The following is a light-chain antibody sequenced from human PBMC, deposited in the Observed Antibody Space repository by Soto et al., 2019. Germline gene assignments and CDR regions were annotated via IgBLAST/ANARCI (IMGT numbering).Light chain of an antibody. CDR1: QSVSTR. CDR3: QQYSSFSRT. J-gene: IGKJ1*01. Sequence: DIQMTQSPSSLSASVGDRVTIICRASQSVSTRLAWYQQKPGKAPELLIYDASTLESGVPSRFSGSGSGTEFSLTISSLQPDDFATFYCQQYSSFSRTFGQGTKVDIK. V-gene: IGKV1-5*02. CDR2: DAS.